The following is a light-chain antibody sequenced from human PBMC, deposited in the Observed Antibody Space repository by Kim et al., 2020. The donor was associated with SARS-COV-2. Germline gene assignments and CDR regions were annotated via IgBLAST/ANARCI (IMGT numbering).Light chain of an antibody. Sequence: PGQTTRITCSGDALPKQYAYWFQQKPGQAPVVLIYEDTERPSGIPERFSGPTSGTTVTLTISAVQAEDEADYYCQSADSSDTFWVFGGGTQLTVL. V-gene: IGLV3-25*03. CDR2: EDT. CDR3: QSADSSDTFWV. J-gene: IGLJ3*02. CDR1: ALPKQY.